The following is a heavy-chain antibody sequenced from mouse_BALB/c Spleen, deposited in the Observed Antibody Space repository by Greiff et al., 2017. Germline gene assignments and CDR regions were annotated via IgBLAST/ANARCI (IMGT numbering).Heavy chain of an antibody. CDR1: GYTFTDYW. CDR3: ARTGGDY. CDR2: IDTSDSYT. J-gene: IGHJ2*01. Sequence: QVQLQQPGAELVMPGASVKLSCKASGYTFTDYWMHWVKQRPGQGLEWIGAIDTSDSYTSYNQKFKGKATLTVDESSSTAYMQLSSLTSEDSAVYDCARTGGDYWGQGTTLTVSS. V-gene: IGHV1-69*01.